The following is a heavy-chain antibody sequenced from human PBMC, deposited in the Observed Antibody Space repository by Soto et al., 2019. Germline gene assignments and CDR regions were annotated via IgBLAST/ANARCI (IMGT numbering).Heavy chain of an antibody. Sequence: SVKVSCQASGGTFSSYAISWVRQAPGQGLEWMGGIIPIFGTANYAQKFQGRVTITADESTSTAYMELSSLRSEDTAVYYCASPIRYSSSCFDYWGQGTLVTVSS. CDR1: GGTFSSYA. V-gene: IGHV1-69*13. CDR3: ASPIRYSSSCFDY. CDR2: IIPIFGTA. D-gene: IGHD6-13*01. J-gene: IGHJ4*02.